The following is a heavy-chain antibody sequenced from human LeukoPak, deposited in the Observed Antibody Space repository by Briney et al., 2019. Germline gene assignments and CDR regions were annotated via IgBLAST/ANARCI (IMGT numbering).Heavy chain of an antibody. D-gene: IGHD6-13*01. CDR1: GFTLSSDS. Sequence: PGGSLRLSCAASGFTLSSDSTNWVCEAPGEGLERVSSISSSSSYTYYADSVKGGFTISRDNAKNSLYLQMNSLRAEDTAVYYCARDWIAGYSSSLTGYWGQGTLVTVSS. V-gene: IGHV3-21*01. CDR3: ARDWIAGYSSSLTGY. J-gene: IGHJ4*02. CDR2: ISSSSSYT.